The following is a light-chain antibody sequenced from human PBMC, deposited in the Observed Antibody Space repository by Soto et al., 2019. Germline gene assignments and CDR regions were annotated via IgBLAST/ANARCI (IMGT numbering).Light chain of an antibody. CDR2: DAS. CDR1: QNINNW. V-gene: IGKV1-5*01. J-gene: IGKJ4*01. CDR3: QQYNVH. Sequence: DIQMTQSPSTLSASVGDRVTITCRARQNINNWLAWYQQKPGKAPKVLIYDASTLESGVPSRFSGSGSGTEFTLTISSPQPDDSATYYCQQYNVHFGGGTKVDIK.